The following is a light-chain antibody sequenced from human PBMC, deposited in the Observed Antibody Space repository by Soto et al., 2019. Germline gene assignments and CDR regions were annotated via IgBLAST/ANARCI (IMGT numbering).Light chain of an antibody. CDR2: AAS. J-gene: IGKJ2*01. CDR3: HQCYITPYS. V-gene: IGKV1-39*01. Sequence: DIQMTQSPSPLYASVGHTVTITCRASQSISVHLNLYQQKPGKVPKLLIYAASNLQSGVSSSFSDSGSDTDFAVTISSLQPEGFATYDCHQCYITPYSFGRGTKLVIK. CDR1: QSISVH.